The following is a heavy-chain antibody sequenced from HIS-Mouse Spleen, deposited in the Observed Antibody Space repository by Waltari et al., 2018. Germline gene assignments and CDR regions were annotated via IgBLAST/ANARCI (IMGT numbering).Heavy chain of an antibody. Sequence: EVQLVESGGGLVQPGGSLRLSCAASGFTLSSYWMSWVRQAPGKGLEWVANIKQDGSEKYYVDSVKGRFTISRDNAKNSLYLQMNSLRAEDTAVYYCARDSPDIAAAGSFDYWGQGTLVTVSS. V-gene: IGHV3-7*01. CDR1: GFTLSSYW. CDR3: ARDSPDIAAAGSFDY. CDR2: IKQDGSEK. J-gene: IGHJ4*02. D-gene: IGHD6-13*01.